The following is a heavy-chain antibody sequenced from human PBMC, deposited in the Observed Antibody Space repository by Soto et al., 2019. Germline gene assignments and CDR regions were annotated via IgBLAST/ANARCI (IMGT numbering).Heavy chain of an antibody. Sequence: GGSLRLSCAASGFTVSSYGMHWVRQAPGKGLEWVAVISYDGSNKYYADSVKGRFTISRDNSKNTLYLQMNSLRAEDTAVYYCAKDRAAMVTFYYYGMDVWGQGTTVTVSS. D-gene: IGHD5-18*01. V-gene: IGHV3-30*18. J-gene: IGHJ6*02. CDR3: AKDRAAMVTFYYYGMDV. CDR2: ISYDGSNK. CDR1: GFTVSSYG.